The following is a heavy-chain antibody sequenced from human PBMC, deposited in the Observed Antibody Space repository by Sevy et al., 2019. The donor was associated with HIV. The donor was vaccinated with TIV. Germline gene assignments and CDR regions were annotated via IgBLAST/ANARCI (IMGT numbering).Heavy chain of an antibody. CDR3: AREGGYTDQGMDV. CDR1: GFTFSTYE. CDR2: ISSSGRIT. J-gene: IGHJ6*02. V-gene: IGHV3-48*03. D-gene: IGHD5-12*01. Sequence: GGSLRLSCAASGFTFSTYEMNWVRQAPGKGLDWVSYISSSGRITSYADSVKGRFTISRDNAKKSLYVQMNSLRGEDTAVYYCAREGGYTDQGMDVWGQGTTVTVSS.